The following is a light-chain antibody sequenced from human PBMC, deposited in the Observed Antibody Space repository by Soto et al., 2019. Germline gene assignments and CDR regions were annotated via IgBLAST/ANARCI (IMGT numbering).Light chain of an antibody. CDR2: DAS. Sequence: DIQMTQSPSTLSASLGDRVTITCRASQTVNAWLAWYQHKPGKAPKPLIYDASILESGVPARFSGSGSGTEFILTISSLQPDDVGTYYCQQYNSYSWTFGRGTKVDIK. V-gene: IGKV1-5*01. CDR3: QQYNSYSWT. CDR1: QTVNAW. J-gene: IGKJ1*01.